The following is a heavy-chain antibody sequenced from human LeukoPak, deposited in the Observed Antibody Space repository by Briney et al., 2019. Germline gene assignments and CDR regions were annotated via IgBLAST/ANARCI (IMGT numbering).Heavy chain of an antibody. V-gene: IGHV1-69*13. D-gene: IGHD3-10*01. CDR1: GYTFSNFG. CDR2: IIPIFGTA. CDR3: ARDHAGYYGSGNHDPYYFDY. Sequence: AASVKVSCKASGYTFSNFGLTWVRQAPGQGLEWMGGIIPIFGTANYAQKFQGRVTITADESTSTAYMELSSLRSEDTAVYYCARDHAGYYGSGNHDPYYFDYWGQGTLVTVSS. J-gene: IGHJ4*02.